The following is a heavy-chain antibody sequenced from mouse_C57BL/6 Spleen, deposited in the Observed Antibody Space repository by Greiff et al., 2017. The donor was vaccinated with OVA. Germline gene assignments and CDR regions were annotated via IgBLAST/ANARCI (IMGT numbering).Heavy chain of an antibody. Sequence: QVQLQQPGAELVKPGASVKLSCKASGYTFTSYWMQWVKQRPGQGLEWIGEIDPSDSYTNYNQKFKGKATLTVDTSSSTAYMQLSSLTSEDSAVYYCARAGVYYGSSYEGSAMDYWGQGTSVTVSS. V-gene: IGHV1-50*01. J-gene: IGHJ4*01. CDR1: GYTFTSYW. CDR2: IDPSDSYT. D-gene: IGHD1-1*01. CDR3: ARAGVYYGSSYEGSAMDY.